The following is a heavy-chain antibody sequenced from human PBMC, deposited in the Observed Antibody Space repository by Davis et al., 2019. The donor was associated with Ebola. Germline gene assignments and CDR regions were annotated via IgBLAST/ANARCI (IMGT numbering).Heavy chain of an antibody. Sequence: MPSETLSLTCAVHGGSFSGYYWSWIRQAPGKGLEWIGEVTRTGTINYNPSLGSRVAMSIDTPKNLFSLELTSLTAADTAVYYCARPRDLGYGDPFDLWGRGAVVTVSP. V-gene: IGHV4-34*01. J-gene: IGHJ3*01. CDR1: GGSFSGYY. CDR3: ARPRDLGYGDPFDL. D-gene: IGHD2-15*01. CDR2: VTRTGTI.